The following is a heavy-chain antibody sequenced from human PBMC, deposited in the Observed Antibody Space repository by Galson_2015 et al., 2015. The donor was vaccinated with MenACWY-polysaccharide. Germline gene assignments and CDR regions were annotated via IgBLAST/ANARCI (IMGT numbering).Heavy chain of an antibody. J-gene: IGHJ6*02. D-gene: IGHD3-22*01. V-gene: IGHV3-74*01. CDR3: ARDYRHYYDSSGYYYYGMDV. CDR2: INSDGSST. CDR1: GFTFSSYW. Sequence: SLRLSCAASGFTFSSYWMHWVRQAPGKGLVWVSRINSDGSSTSYADSVKGRFTISRDNAKNTLYLQMNSLRAEDTAVYYCARDYRHYYDSSGYYYYGMDVWGQGTTATVSS.